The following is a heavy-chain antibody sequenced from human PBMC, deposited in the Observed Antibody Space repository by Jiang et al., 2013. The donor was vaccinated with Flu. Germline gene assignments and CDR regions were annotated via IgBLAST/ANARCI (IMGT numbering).Heavy chain of an antibody. CDR1: GGSIISSSYY. CDR3: ASRPIVATLGRDN. V-gene: IGHV4-39*01. Sequence: LLKPSETLSLTCTVSGGSIISSSYYWAWIRQPPGKGLEWIGSVYYSGSTNYNPSLKSRVTMSVDTSKNQFSLKLNSVTAADTAVYYCASRPIVATLGRDNWGQGTLVTVSS. D-gene: IGHD5-12*01. J-gene: IGHJ4*02. CDR2: VYYSGST.